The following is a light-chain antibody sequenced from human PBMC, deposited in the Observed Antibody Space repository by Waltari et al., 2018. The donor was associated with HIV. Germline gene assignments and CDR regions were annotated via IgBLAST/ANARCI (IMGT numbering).Light chain of an antibody. CDR1: QGVGSN. J-gene: IGKJ2*01. CDR2: GAA. V-gene: IGKV3-15*01. CDR3: QQYNIRPRGNT. Sequence: DIVMTQSPAILSVSPGDRVTLSCSASQGVGSNLAWYQQKVGQAPRLLIYGAATRAAEIPVRFSGSGSGTDFTLTIDSLQSEDFATYYCQQYNIRPRGNTFGQGTKLQIK.